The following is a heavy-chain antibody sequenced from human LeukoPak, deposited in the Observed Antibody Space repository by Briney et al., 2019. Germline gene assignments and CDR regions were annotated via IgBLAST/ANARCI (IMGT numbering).Heavy chain of an antibody. CDR1: GGTFSSYA. V-gene: IGHV1-24*01. CDR2: FDPEDGET. J-gene: IGHJ6*02. CDR3: ATVAVAPYYGMDV. D-gene: IGHD5-12*01. Sequence: ASVKVSCKASGGTFSSYAISWVRQAPGKGLEWMGGFDPEDGETIYAQKFQGRVTMTEDTSTDTAYMELSSLRSEDTAVYYCATVAVAPYYGMDVWGQGTTVTVSS.